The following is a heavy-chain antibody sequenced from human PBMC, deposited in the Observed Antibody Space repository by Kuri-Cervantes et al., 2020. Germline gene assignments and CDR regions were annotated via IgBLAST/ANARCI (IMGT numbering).Heavy chain of an antibody. Sequence: ASVKVSCKAFGYTFTSYYMHWVRQAPGQGLEWMGIINPSGGSTSYAQKFQGRVTMTRDTSTSTVYMELSSLRSEDTAVYYCARGTYYDILTGYLHYYGMDVWGQGTTVTVSS. J-gene: IGHJ6*02. D-gene: IGHD3-9*01. V-gene: IGHV1-46*01. CDR1: GYTFTSYY. CDR3: ARGTYYDILTGYLHYYGMDV. CDR2: INPSGGST.